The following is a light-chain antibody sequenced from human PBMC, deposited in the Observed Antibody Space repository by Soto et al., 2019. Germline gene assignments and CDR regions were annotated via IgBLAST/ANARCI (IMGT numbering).Light chain of an antibody. CDR2: LGS. CDR1: QSLLHSNGYNY. CDR3: MQALQTRLT. V-gene: IGKV2-28*01. J-gene: IGKJ4*01. Sequence: DTVMTQSPLSLPVTPGEPASISCRSSQSLLHSNGYNYLDWYLQKPGQSPQLLIYLGSNRASGVPDRFSGSGSGTDFTLKISRVEAEDVGVYYCMQALQTRLTFGGGTKVDI.